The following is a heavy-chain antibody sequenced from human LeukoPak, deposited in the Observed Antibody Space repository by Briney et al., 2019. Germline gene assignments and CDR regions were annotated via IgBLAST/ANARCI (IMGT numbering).Heavy chain of an antibody. D-gene: IGHD2-21*02. J-gene: IGHJ4*02. Sequence: SETLSLTCTVSGGSISSSSYYWGWIRQPPGKGLEWIGSIYYSGSTYYNPSLKSRVTISVDTSKNQFSLKLSSVTAADTAVYYCARHEYCGGDCYQSDYWGQGTLVTVSS. CDR3: ARHEYCGGDCYQSDY. CDR1: GGSISSSSYY. CDR2: IYYSGST. V-gene: IGHV4-39*01.